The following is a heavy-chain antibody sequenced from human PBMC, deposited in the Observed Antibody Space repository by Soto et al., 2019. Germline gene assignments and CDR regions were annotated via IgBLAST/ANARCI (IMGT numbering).Heavy chain of an antibody. J-gene: IGHJ5*02. D-gene: IGHD4-4*01. Sequence: SETLSLTCTVSCGSISSGGYYWSWIRQHPGKGLEWIGYIYYSGSTYYNPSLKGRVTISVDTSKNQFSLKLSSVTAADTAVYYCARALGTTVTTPRTYNWFDPWGQGTLVTVSS. V-gene: IGHV4-31*03. CDR2: IYYSGST. CDR3: ARALGTTVTTPRTYNWFDP. CDR1: CGSISSGGYY.